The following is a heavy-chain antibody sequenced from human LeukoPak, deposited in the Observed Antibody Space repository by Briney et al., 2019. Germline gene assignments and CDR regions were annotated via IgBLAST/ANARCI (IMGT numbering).Heavy chain of an antibody. Sequence: GASVKVSCKASGYIFTAYFMHWVRQAPGQGLKWMGRVNPNSGVTNSIQKFQGRVTMTRDTSISTAYMELSGLRSDDTAVYYCARQWLPNGYFDYWGQGTLVTVSS. CDR3: ARQWLPNGYFDY. V-gene: IGHV1-2*06. J-gene: IGHJ4*02. CDR1: GYIFTAYF. CDR2: VNPNSGVT. D-gene: IGHD6-19*01.